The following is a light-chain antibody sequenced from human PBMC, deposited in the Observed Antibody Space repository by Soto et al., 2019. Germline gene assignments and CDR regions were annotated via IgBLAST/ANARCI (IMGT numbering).Light chain of an antibody. CDR2: EVN. CDR3: SSYTSGTSLVV. Sequence: QSVLTQPPSASGSPGQSVTISCTGTSSDVGGYNYVSWFQQHPGKAPKLIIHEVNQRPSGVPDRFSGSKSGNTASLTVSGLQAEDEGTYYCSSYTSGTSLVVFGGGTKLTVL. J-gene: IGLJ2*01. V-gene: IGLV2-8*01. CDR1: SSDVGGYNY.